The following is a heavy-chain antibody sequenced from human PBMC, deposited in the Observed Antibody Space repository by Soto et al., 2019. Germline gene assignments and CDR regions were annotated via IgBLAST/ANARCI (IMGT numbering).Heavy chain of an antibody. V-gene: IGHV1-69*06. CDR1: GGTFTTYA. J-gene: IGHJ4*02. D-gene: IGHD7-27*01. CDR3: AKELGTGGASAY. CDR2: IIPLFGAA. Sequence: QVQLEQSGAEVRKPGSSVKVSCKASGGTFTTYAFSWVRQAPGQGLEWMGGIIPLFGAANYPQKFQDRVTVTADKSTSTVYLELRSLGPEDTAVYYCAKELGTGGASAYWGQGTLVTVSS.